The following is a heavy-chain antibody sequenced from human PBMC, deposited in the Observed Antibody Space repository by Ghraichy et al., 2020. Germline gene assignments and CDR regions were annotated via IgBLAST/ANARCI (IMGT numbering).Heavy chain of an antibody. D-gene: IGHD6-19*01. V-gene: IGHV1-18*01. Sequence: ASVKVSCKASGYTFSSSGTAWMRQAPGQGLGWVGWINGLDGRANYAPNVQGRLTLTRDTSTSTAYMELRSLSSDDPAVYYCAIEAFEQWSVWGQGTRVTVSS. CDR2: INGLDGRA. CDR3: AIEAFEQWSV. CDR1: GYTFSSSG. J-gene: IGHJ3*01.